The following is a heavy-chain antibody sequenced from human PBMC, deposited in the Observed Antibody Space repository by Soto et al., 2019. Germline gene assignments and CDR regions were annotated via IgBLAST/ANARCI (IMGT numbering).Heavy chain of an antibody. D-gene: IGHD3-3*01. CDR3: ARAGSYTIFGVAESNWFDP. J-gene: IGHJ5*02. CDR2: IYYSGST. V-gene: IGHV4-31*03. CDR1: GGSISSGGYY. Sequence: SETLSLTCTVSGGSISSGGYYWSWIRQHPGKGLEWIGYIYYSGSTYYNPSLKSRVTISVDTSKNQFSLKLSSVTAADTAVYYCARAGSYTIFGVAESNWFDPWGQGTLVTVSS.